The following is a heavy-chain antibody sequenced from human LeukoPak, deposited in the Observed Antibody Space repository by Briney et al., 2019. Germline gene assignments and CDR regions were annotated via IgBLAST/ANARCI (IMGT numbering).Heavy chain of an antibody. J-gene: IGHJ6*03. CDR2: VDPEDVET. V-gene: IGHV1-69-2*01. CDR1: GYTFTDYD. CDR3: ATDPYCSSPSCYKGPYYYMDV. D-gene: IGHD2-2*02. Sequence: ASVKGSCKVSGYTFTDYDMHWVQQAPGKGLEWMGLVDPEDVETIYAEQFQGRVTITADTSTDKAYMEQSSLRSEDTAVYYCATDPYCSSPSCYKGPYYYMDVWGKGTTVTVSS.